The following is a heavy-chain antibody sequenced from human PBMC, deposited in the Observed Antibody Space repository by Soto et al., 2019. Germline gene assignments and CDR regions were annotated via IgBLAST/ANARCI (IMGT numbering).Heavy chain of an antibody. CDR2: INQNGGS. J-gene: IGHJ4*02. Sequence: PSETLSLTCAVSGGSFSGYFWSWIRQPPGKGLEWLGEINQNGGSNYNPSLKSRLSISVDTSKNQFSLKLSSVTAADTAVYYCARAFDILTRYYFDYWGQGTLVTVSS. V-gene: IGHV4-34*01. CDR3: ARAFDILTRYYFDY. D-gene: IGHD3-9*01. CDR1: GGSFSGYF.